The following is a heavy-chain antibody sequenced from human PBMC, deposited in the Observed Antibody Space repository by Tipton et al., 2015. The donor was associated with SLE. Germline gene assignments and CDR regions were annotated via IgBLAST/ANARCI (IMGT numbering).Heavy chain of an antibody. V-gene: IGHV4-61*02. J-gene: IGHJ6*03. CDR3: ARGGAFWSGPTSSYDFFNYMDV. Sequence: TLSLTCTVSGGSFGSGGYYWTWVRQSAGKGLEFIGRIYTSGSTNYNPSLESRVTISVDTSKNQFYLRLTSVTAADTAVYYCARGGAFWSGPTSSYDFFNYMDVWGKGTSVTVSS. D-gene: IGHD3-3*01. CDR2: IYTSGST. CDR1: GGSFGSGGYY.